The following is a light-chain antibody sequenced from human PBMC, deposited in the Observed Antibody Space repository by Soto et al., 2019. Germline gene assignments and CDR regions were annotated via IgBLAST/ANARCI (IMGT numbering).Light chain of an antibody. V-gene: IGKV1-5*03. Sequence: DIQMTQSPSTLSASVGDRVTITCRASQSISSWLAWYQQKPGKAPKLLIYKASSVERGVPSRFSGSGSGTEFTLTISSLQPDDFATYDCQQYNSYPRTFGQGTKVEIK. CDR1: QSISSW. CDR2: KAS. CDR3: QQYNSYPRT. J-gene: IGKJ1*01.